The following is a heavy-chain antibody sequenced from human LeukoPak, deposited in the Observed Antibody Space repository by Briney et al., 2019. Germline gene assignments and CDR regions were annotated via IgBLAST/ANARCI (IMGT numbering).Heavy chain of an antibody. CDR2: INPNSGGT. CDR1: GYTFTSYG. CDR3: ARMGGSYPYYFDY. D-gene: IGHD1-26*01. Sequence: ASVKVSCKASGYTFTSYGISWVRQAPGQGLEWMGWINPNSGGTNYAQKFQGWVTMTRDTSISTAYMELSRLRSDDTAVYYCARMGGSYPYYFDYWGQGTLVTVSS. J-gene: IGHJ4*02. V-gene: IGHV1-2*04.